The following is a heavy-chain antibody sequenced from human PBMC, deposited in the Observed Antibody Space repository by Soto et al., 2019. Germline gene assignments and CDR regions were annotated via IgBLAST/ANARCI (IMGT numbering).Heavy chain of an antibody. CDR1: GFIFRDYG. J-gene: IGHJ5*02. CDR3: AKEGSIMMVLNNWFDT. Sequence: GGSLRLSCAASGFIFRDYGMHWVRQAPGKGLEWVALISYDGSNKDYADSVQGRFAISRDDSENTLFLQMNSLRAEDTATYYCAKEGSIMMVLNNWFDTWGQGTLVTVSS. CDR2: ISYDGSNK. V-gene: IGHV3-30*18. D-gene: IGHD3-16*01.